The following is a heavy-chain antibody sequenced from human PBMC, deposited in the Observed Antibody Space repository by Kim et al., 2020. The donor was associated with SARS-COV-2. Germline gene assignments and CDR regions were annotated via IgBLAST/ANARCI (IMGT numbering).Heavy chain of an antibody. CDR3: ARVGYGSGSYFTPRDYYYYGMDV. CDR2: IIPIFGTA. J-gene: IGHJ6*02. D-gene: IGHD3-10*01. Sequence: SVKVSCKASGGTFSSYAISWVRQAPGQGLEWMGGIIPIFGTANYAQKFQGRVTITADESTSTAYMDLSSLRSEDTAVYYCARVGYGSGSYFTPRDYYYYGMDVWGQGTTVTVSS. CDR1: GGTFSSYA. V-gene: IGHV1-69*13.